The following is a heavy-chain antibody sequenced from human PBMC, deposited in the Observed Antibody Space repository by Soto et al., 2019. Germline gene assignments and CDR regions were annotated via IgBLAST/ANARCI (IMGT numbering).Heavy chain of an antibody. Sequence: ASVKVSCKASGYTFTSYDINWVRQATGQGLEWMGWMNPNSGNTGYAQKFQGRVTMTRNTSISTAYMELSSLRSEGTAVYYCASQSSSEYYYYYGMDVWGQGTTVTVSS. V-gene: IGHV1-8*01. D-gene: IGHD6-6*01. J-gene: IGHJ6*02. CDR1: GYTFTSYD. CDR2: MNPNSGNT. CDR3: ASQSSSEYYYYYGMDV.